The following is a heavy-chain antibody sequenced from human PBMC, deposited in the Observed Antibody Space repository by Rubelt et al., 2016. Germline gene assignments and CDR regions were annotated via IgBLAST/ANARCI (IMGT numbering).Heavy chain of an antibody. CDR3: ASSGFDYDILTGYYNYYGMDV. CDR1: GYTFTSYA. V-gene: IGHV1-3*04. CDR2: MNTGNGNT. J-gene: IGHJ6*02. Sequence: QVQLVQSGAEVKKPGASVKVSCKASGYTFTSYAMHWVRQAPGQRLDGMGWMNTGNGNTKYSQKFQGRGTITRDTSASTACMGLSSLRSEDTAVYYLASSGFDYDILTGYYNYYGMDVWGQGTTVTVSS. D-gene: IGHD3-9*01.